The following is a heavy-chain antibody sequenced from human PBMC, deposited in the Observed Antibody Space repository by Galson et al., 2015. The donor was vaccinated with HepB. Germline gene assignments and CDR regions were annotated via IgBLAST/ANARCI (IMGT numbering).Heavy chain of an antibody. CDR2: IDWDDDK. Sequence: PALVKPTQTLTLTCTFSGLSLSTSGMCVSWIRQPPGKALEWLARIDWDDDKYYSTSLKTRLTISKDTSKNQVVLTMTNMDPVDTATYYCARFSLSCSSTSCYSGAFDIWGQGTMVTVSS. D-gene: IGHD2-2*01. CDR3: ARFSLSCSSTSCYSGAFDI. V-gene: IGHV2-70*11. J-gene: IGHJ3*02. CDR1: GLSLSTSGMC.